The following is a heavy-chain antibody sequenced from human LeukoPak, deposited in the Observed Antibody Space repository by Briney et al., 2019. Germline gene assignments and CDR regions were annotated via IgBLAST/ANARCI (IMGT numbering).Heavy chain of an antibody. CDR3: AREVRGVISYYFDY. V-gene: IGHV4-59*12. J-gene: IGHJ4*02. Sequence: PSETLSLTCTVSGGSISSYYWSWIRHPPPQGPARVGYIYYSGSTNYNPSLKSRVTISVDTSKNQFSLKLSSVTAADTAVYYCAREVRGVISYYFDYWGQGTLVTVSS. D-gene: IGHD3-10*01. CDR1: GGSISSYY. CDR2: IYYSGST.